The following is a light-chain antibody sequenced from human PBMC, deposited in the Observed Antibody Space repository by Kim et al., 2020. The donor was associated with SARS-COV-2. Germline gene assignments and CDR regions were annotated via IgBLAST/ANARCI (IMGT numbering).Light chain of an antibody. CDR1: QSVSSY. V-gene: IGKV3-11*01. CDR3: QQRSNWPLT. J-gene: IGKJ4*01. CDR2: DAS. Sequence: VFPGERATLSCRASQSVSSYLAWYQQKPGQAPRLLNYDASNRATGIPARFSGSGSGTDFTLTISSLEPEDFAVYYCQQRSNWPLTFGGGTKVDIK.